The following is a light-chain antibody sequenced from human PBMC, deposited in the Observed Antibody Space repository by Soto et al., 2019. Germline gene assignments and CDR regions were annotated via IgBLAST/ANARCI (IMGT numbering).Light chain of an antibody. CDR2: GAS. J-gene: IGKJ2*01. V-gene: IGKV3D-20*02. CDR3: QQGSNWYT. CDR1: QSVSSSY. Sequence: EIVLTQSPGTLSLSPGERATLSCRASQSVSSSYLAWYQQKPGQAPRLLIYGASSRATGIPDRFSGSGSGTDFTLTISRLEPEDFALYYCQQGSNWYTFGQGTKLEIK.